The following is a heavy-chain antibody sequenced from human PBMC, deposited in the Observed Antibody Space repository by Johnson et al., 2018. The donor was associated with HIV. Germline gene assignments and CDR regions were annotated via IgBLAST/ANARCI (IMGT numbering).Heavy chain of an antibody. V-gene: IGHV3-66*02. CDR1: GFTVSSNY. CDR3: TRRYPYDAFDI. J-gene: IGHJ3*02. CDR2: VYSGGTT. Sequence: VQLVESGGGLVQPGGSLRLSCAASGFTVSSNYMSWVRQAPGKGLESVSVVYSGGTTHYADSVKGRSTISRDNSKNPLYLQMNSLRAEDTAVYYCTRRYPYDAFDIWGQGTMVTVSS. D-gene: IGHD2-2*02.